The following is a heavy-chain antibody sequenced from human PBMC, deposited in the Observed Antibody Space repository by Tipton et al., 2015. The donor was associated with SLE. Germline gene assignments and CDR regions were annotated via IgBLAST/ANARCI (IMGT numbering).Heavy chain of an antibody. D-gene: IGHD5/OR15-5a*01. Sequence: LRLSCAASGLTFSSYAMSWVRQAPGKGLEWIGTVSYSGSTYYNSSLMSRVTISADMSNNHFSLRLTSVTAADTALYFCARRRGVNGPFDYWGQGTLVTVSA. V-gene: IGHV4-59*12. CDR2: VSYSGST. J-gene: IGHJ4*02. CDR3: ARRRGVNGPFDY. CDR1: GLTFSSYA.